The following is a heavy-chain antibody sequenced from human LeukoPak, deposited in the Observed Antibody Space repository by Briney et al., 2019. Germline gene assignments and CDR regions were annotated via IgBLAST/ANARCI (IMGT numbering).Heavy chain of an antibody. Sequence: PGGSLRLSCAASGFTFSSYGMHWVRQAAGKGLEWVAFIRYDGSNKYYADSVKGRFTISRDNSKNTLYLQMNSLRAEDTAVYYCAKDSDYDFWSGYSRYDAFDIWGQGTMVTVSS. D-gene: IGHD3-3*01. J-gene: IGHJ3*02. CDR2: IRYDGSNK. CDR1: GFTFSSYG. CDR3: AKDSDYDFWSGYSRYDAFDI. V-gene: IGHV3-30*02.